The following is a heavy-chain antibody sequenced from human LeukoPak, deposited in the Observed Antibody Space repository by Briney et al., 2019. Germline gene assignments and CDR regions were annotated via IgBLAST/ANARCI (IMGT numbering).Heavy chain of an antibody. Sequence: GGSLRLSCAASGFTFSSYWMSWVRQAPGKGVEWVANIKQDGSEKYYVDSVKGRFTISRDNAKNSLYLQMNSLRAEDTAVYYCARFDYYGSGSYSLWGQGTLVTVSS. D-gene: IGHD3-10*01. CDR3: ARFDYYGSGSYSL. V-gene: IGHV3-7*01. CDR2: IKQDGSEK. J-gene: IGHJ4*02. CDR1: GFTFSSYW.